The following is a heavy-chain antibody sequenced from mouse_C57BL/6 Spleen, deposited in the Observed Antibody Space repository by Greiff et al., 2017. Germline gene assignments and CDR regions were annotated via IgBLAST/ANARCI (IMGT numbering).Heavy chain of an antibody. Sequence: QVQLQQSDAELVKPGASVKISCKVSGYTFTDHTIHWMKQRPEQGLEWIGYIYPRDGSTKYNEKFKGKATLTADKSSSTAYMQLNSLTSEDTAFNFCGRQEGGVDSSGYFGAVDYWGQGTSVTVSS. CDR3: GRQEGGVDSSGYFGAVDY. J-gene: IGHJ4*01. CDR1: GYTFTDHT. V-gene: IGHV1-78*01. CDR2: IYPRDGST. D-gene: IGHD3-2*02.